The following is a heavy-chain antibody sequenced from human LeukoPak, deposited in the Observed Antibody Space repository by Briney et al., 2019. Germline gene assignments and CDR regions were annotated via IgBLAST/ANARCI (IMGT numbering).Heavy chain of an antibody. CDR1: GFTFSSYS. J-gene: IGHJ5*02. Sequence: PGGSLRLSCAASGFTFSSYSMNWVRQAPGKGLEWVSYISSSSSTIYYADSVKGRFTISRDNAKNSLYLQMNSLRAEDTAVYYCAGDMDTIWFDPWGQGTLVTVSS. D-gene: IGHD5-24*01. CDR2: ISSSSSTI. V-gene: IGHV3-48*01. CDR3: AGDMDTIWFDP.